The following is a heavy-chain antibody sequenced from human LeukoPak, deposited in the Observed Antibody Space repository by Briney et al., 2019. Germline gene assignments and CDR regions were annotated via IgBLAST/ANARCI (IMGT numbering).Heavy chain of an antibody. CDR1: GFTFNSYS. Sequence: PGGSLRLSCAVSGFTFNSYSMNWVRQAPGKGLEWISYISSSGNTIYYADSVKGRFTISRDNAKNSLYLQMHGLRADDTAVYYCARGGTFVVVTSINYWGQGTRATVSS. D-gene: IGHD2-21*02. CDR2: ISSSGNTI. CDR3: ARGGTFVVVTSINY. J-gene: IGHJ4*02. V-gene: IGHV3-48*04.